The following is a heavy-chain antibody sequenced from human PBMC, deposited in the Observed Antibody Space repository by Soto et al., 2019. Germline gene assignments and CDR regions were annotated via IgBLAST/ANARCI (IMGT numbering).Heavy chain of an antibody. CDR1: EGTFNSYA. CDR2: IIPYYNTL. J-gene: IGHJ4*02. Sequence: QAQVVESGAEVRKPGSSVKLSCKASEGTFNSYAIAWVRQAPGQGLEWMGGIIPYYNTLNYAQKFQDRVTITADDSTNTVYMELSSLRSDDTAVYFCASGASRWYPYGFDSWAQGTLVTVSS. V-gene: IGHV1-69*01. CDR3: ASGASRWYPYGFDS. D-gene: IGHD6-13*01.